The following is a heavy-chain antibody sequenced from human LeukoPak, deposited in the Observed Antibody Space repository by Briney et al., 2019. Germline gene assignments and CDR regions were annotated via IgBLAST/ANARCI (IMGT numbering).Heavy chain of an antibody. V-gene: IGHV3-49*04. CDR1: GFTFGDYA. CDR3: ASLDYDILTGHDY. D-gene: IGHD3-9*01. CDR2: IRSKAYGGTT. J-gene: IGHJ4*02. Sequence: GGSLRLSCTASGFTFGDYAMSWVRQAPGKGLEWVGFIRSKAYGGTTEYAASVKGRFTISRDDSKSIAYLQMNSLKTEDTAVYYCASLDYDILTGHDYWGQGTLVTVSS.